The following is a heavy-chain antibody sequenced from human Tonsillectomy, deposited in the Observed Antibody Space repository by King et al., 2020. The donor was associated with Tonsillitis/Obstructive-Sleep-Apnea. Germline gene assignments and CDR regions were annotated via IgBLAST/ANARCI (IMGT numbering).Heavy chain of an antibody. Sequence: VQLVESGAEVKKAGESLKISCKGSGYNFASYWIGWVRQMPGKGLEWMGITWPGDSDTKYSPSFQGQVTISADKSISTAYLQWSSLKASDTAMYYCARRGYSHWENWFDPWGQGTLVTVSA. V-gene: IGHV5-51*01. CDR3: ARRGYSHWENWFDP. D-gene: IGHD1-1*01. J-gene: IGHJ5*02. CDR2: TWPGDSDT. CDR1: GYNFASYW.